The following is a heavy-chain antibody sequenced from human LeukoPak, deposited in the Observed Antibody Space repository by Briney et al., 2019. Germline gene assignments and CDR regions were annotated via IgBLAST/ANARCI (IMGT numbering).Heavy chain of an antibody. CDR1: GGSISSGDYY. CDR3: ARDYSSSWYWFDP. V-gene: IGHV4-30-4*02. CDR2: IYYSGST. J-gene: IGHJ5*02. D-gene: IGHD6-13*01. Sequence: SETLSLTCTVSGGSISSGDYYWSWIRQPPGKGLEWIGYIYYSGSTYYNPSLKSRVTISVDTSKNQFSLKLSSVTAADTAVYYCARDYSSSWYWFDPWGQGTLVTVSS.